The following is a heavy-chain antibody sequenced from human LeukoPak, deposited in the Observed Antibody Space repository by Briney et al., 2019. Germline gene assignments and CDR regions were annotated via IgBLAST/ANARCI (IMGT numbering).Heavy chain of an antibody. D-gene: IGHD3-3*01. J-gene: IGHJ6*02. CDR3: AKDLAGDYDFWSGYFYYYYGMDV. CDR2: ISGSGGST. CDR1: GFTFSSYA. V-gene: IGHV3-23*01. Sequence: GGSLRLSCAAPGFTFSSYAMSWVRQAPGKGLEWVSAISGSGGSTYYADSVKGRFTISRDNSKNTLYLQMNSLRAEDTAVYYCAKDLAGDYDFWSGYFYYYYGMDVWGQGTTVTVSS.